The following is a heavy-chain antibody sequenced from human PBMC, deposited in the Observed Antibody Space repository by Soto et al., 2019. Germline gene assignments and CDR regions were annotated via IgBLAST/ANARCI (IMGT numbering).Heavy chain of an antibody. D-gene: IGHD5-18*01. CDR3: ARDGQYRHPAIITEYFGMDV. J-gene: IGHJ6*04. V-gene: IGHV1-69*01. Sequence: VQVVQSEAEAKKPGSSVKLSCAVSGVTFSNAAFSWVRQAPGQGLEWVGGIIPIFGGAKYAQKFKGRVEITADELTDILYMEVTSLTIDNTAVYFCARDGQYRHPAIITEYFGMDVWGKGTTVTVS. CDR2: IIPIFGGA. CDR1: GVTFSNAA.